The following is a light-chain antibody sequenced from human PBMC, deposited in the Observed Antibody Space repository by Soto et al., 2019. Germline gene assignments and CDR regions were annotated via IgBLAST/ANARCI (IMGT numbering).Light chain of an antibody. Sequence: TQSPSTLSASVGDRVTITCRASQSISSWLAWYQQKPGQAPRLLIYGASSRATGIPDRFSGSGSGTDFTLTISSLEPEDFAVYYCQHYGSALFTFGPGTKVDVK. J-gene: IGKJ3*01. CDR1: QSISSW. CDR2: GAS. V-gene: IGKV3-20*01. CDR3: QHYGSALFT.